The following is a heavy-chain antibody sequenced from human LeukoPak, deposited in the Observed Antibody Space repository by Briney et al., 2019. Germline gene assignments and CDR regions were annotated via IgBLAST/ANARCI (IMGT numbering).Heavy chain of an antibody. J-gene: IGHJ1*01. Sequence: GGSLRLSCAASGYTFSSYAMSWVRQAPGKGLEWVSAISGSGGSTYYADSVKGRFTISRDNSKNTLYLQMNSLRAEDTAVYYCAKVGGSYDFEYFQHWGQGTLVTVSS. V-gene: IGHV3-23*01. CDR3: AKVGGSYDFEYFQH. CDR1: GYTFSSYA. D-gene: IGHD1-26*01. CDR2: ISGSGGST.